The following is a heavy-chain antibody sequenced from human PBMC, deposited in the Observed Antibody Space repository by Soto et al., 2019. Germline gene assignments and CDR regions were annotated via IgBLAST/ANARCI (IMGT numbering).Heavy chain of an antibody. Sequence: QVQLVESGGGVVQPGRSLRLSCAASGFTFSSYAMHWVRQAPGKGLEWVAVISYDGSNKYYADSVKGRFTISRDNSKNTLYLQMNSLRAEDTAVYYCARGGIAEEFDYWGQGTLVTVSS. J-gene: IGHJ4*02. V-gene: IGHV3-30-3*01. CDR1: GFTFSSYA. CDR2: ISYDGSNK. CDR3: ARGGIAEEFDY. D-gene: IGHD6-13*01.